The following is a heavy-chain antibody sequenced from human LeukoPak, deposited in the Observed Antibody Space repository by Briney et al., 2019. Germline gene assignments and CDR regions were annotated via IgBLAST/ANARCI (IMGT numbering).Heavy chain of an antibody. CDR1: GGTFSSYA. CDR2: IIPIFGTA. V-gene: IGHV1-69*13. D-gene: IGHD4-11*01. J-gene: IGHJ4*02. CDR3: ARTTADEGTYFDY. Sequence: SVKVSCKATGGTFSSYAISWVRQAPGQGLEWMGGIIPIFGTANYAQKFQGRVTITADESTSTAYMELSSLRSEDTAVYYCARTTADEGTYFDYWGQGTLVTVSS.